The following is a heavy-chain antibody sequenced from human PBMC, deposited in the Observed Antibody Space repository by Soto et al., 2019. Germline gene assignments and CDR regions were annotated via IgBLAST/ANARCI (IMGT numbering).Heavy chain of an antibody. CDR1: GYTFTGYY. V-gene: IGHV1-2*04. CDR2: INPNSGGT. Sequence: ASVKVSCKASGYTFTGYYMHWVRQAPGQGLEWMGWINPNSGGTNYAQKFQGWVTMTRDTSISTAYMELSRLRSDDTAVYYCARDLLRPSTAYAFDIWGQGTMVTVSS. D-gene: IGHD3-3*01. CDR3: ARDLLRPSTAYAFDI. J-gene: IGHJ3*02.